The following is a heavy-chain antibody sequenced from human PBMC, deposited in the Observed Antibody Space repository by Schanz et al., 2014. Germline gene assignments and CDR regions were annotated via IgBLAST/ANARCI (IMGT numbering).Heavy chain of an antibody. CDR2: IYYRGST. CDR3: ARERDALDI. J-gene: IGHJ4*01. CDR1: GDSISSSGSY. D-gene: IGHD2-2*03. V-gene: IGHV4-31*03. Sequence: QVQLQQSGPGLVKPSQTLSLTCTVSGDSISSSGSYWTWIRQHPGKGLEWIGYIYYRGSTYYNPSLKSRVTISTDMSRNQFSLRLKSVTAADTALYYCARERDALDIWGHGTLVTVSS.